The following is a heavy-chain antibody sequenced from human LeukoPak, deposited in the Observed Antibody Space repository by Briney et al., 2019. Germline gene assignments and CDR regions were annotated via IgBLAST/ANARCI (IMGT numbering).Heavy chain of an antibody. V-gene: IGHV1-69*05. CDR2: IIPIFGTA. J-gene: IGHJ6*03. D-gene: IGHD2-2*01. CDR3: ARGHCSSTSCYPGNYYYYYYMDV. CDR1: GGAFSSYA. Sequence: EASAKVSCKASGGAFSSYAISWVRQAPGPGLEWMGGIIPIFGTANYAQKFQGGVTITTDESTSTAYMELSSLRSEDTAVYYCARGHCSSTSCYPGNYYYYYYMDVWGKGSTATASS.